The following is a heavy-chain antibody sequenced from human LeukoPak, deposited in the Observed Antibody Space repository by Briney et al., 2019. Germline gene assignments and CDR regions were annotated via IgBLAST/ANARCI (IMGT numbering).Heavy chain of an antibody. CDR2: IRTTAEGAKYA. CDR3: ATDQRYAFDY. CDR1: GFSFTDYP. D-gene: IGHD3-9*01. V-gene: IGHV3-48*02. Sequence: PGGSLRLSCATSGFSFTDYPMNWVRQAPGKGLEWISNIRTTAEGAKYAYYADSVKGRVTISRDDGKNTLYLHMNSLRDDDTAVYYCATDQRYAFDYWGQGILVTV. J-gene: IGHJ4*02.